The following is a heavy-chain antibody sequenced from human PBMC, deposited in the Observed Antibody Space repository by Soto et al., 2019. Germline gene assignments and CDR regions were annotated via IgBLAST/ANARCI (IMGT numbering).Heavy chain of an antibody. CDR2: IYYSGST. CDR1: CGSISSGGYY. V-gene: IGHV4-31*03. Sequence: PSETLSLTCTVSCGSISSGGYYWSWIRQHPGKGLEWIGYIYYSGSTYYNPSLKSRVTISVDTSKNQFSLKLSSVTAADTAVYYCARASYGDYGGVYFDYWGQGTLVTVSS. D-gene: IGHD4-17*01. J-gene: IGHJ4*02. CDR3: ARASYGDYGGVYFDY.